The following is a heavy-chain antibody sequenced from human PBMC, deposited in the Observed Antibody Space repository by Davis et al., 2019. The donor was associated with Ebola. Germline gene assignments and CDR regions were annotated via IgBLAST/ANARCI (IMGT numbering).Heavy chain of an antibody. CDR3: ARRTVPAARVDAFAI. CDR1: GYTFSNYW. D-gene: IGHD2-2*01. CDR2: IYPDDSDT. J-gene: IGHJ3*02. V-gene: IGHV5-51*01. Sequence: GESLKISCEGSGYTFSNYWIAWVRQMPGKGLEWMGIIYPDDSDTRYSPSFQGQVTISADKSITTAYLQWSSLKASDTAMYYCARRTVPAARVDAFAIWGQGTMVTVSS.